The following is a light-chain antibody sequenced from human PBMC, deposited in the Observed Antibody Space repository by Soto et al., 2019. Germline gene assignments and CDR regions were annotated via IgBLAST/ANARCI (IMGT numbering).Light chain of an antibody. Sequence: DIVMTQSPDSLAVSLGERATINCKSSQSVLYSSNNKNYLAWYQQKPGQPPKLLIYWASTRESGVPDRFSGSGSGTDFTLTISSLQAEDVEVYYCQQYYSTPLTFCGGNKLEIK. J-gene: IGKJ4*01. CDR3: QQYYSTPLT. V-gene: IGKV4-1*01. CDR1: QSVLYSSNNKNY. CDR2: WAS.